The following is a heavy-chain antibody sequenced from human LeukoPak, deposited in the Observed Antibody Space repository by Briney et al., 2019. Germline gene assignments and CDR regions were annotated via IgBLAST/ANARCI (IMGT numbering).Heavy chain of an antibody. CDR3: ARVPTGIAARSRHQGYVFDP. Sequence: ASVKVSCKASGYTFTSYDTNWVRQATGQGLEWMGWMNPNSGNTGYAQKFQGRVTMTRNTSISTAYMELSSLRSEDTAVYYCARVPTGIAARSRHQGYVFDPWGQGTLVTVSS. CDR1: GYTFTSYD. V-gene: IGHV1-8*01. CDR2: MNPNSGNT. D-gene: IGHD6-13*01. J-gene: IGHJ5*02.